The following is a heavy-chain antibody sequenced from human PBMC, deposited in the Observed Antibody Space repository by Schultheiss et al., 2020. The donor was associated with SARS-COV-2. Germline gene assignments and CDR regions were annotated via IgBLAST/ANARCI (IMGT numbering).Heavy chain of an antibody. D-gene: IGHD4-17*01. CDR3: ARATSRYGDYVGVAPMDV. V-gene: IGHV3-9*01. CDR2: ISWNSGSI. CDR1: GFTFDDYT. J-gene: IGHJ6*02. Sequence: SLKISCAASGFTFDDYTMHWVRQAPGKGLEWVSGISWNSGSIGYADSVKGRFTISRDNAKNSLYLQMNSLRAEDTAVYYCARATSRYGDYVGVAPMDVWGQGTTVTVSS.